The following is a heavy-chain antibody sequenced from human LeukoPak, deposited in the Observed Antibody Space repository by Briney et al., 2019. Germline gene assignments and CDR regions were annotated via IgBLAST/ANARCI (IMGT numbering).Heavy chain of an antibody. D-gene: IGHD6-13*01. J-gene: IGHJ4*02. CDR2: ISYDGSNK. CDR3: AKGQSKAPYSSSPRDYFDY. V-gene: IGHV3-30*18. CDR1: GFTFSSYG. Sequence: PGGSLRLSCAASGFTFSSYGMHWVRQAPGKGLEWVAVISYDGSNKYYADSVKGRFTISRDNSKNTLYLQMNSLRAEDTAVYYCAKGQSKAPYSSSPRDYFDYWGQGTLVTVSS.